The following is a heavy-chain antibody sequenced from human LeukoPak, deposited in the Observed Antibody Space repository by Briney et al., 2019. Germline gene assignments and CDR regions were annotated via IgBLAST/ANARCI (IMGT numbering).Heavy chain of an antibody. Sequence: PGGSLRLSCAASGFTFSDYYMSWICQAPGKGLEWVSYISSSSSYTNYADSVKGRFTISRDNAKNSLYLQMNSLRAEDTAVYYCARDCGGSCFTPDFDYWGQGTLVTVSS. CDR1: GFTFSDYY. J-gene: IGHJ4*02. CDR3: ARDCGGSCFTPDFDY. CDR2: ISSSSSYT. V-gene: IGHV3-11*06. D-gene: IGHD2-15*01.